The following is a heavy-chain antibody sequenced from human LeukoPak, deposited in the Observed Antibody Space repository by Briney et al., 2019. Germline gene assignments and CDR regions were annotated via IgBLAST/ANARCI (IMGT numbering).Heavy chain of an antibody. CDR3: ATTTLDYGLPLPLDY. J-gene: IGHJ4*02. CDR2: ISAYNGNT. D-gene: IGHD4-17*01. Sequence: ASVKASCKASGYTFTSYGISWVRQAPGQGLEWMGWISAYNGNTNYAQKLQGRVTMTTDTSTSTAYMELRSLRSDDTAVYYCATTTLDYGLPLPLDYWGQGTLVTASS. CDR1: GYTFTSYG. V-gene: IGHV1-18*01.